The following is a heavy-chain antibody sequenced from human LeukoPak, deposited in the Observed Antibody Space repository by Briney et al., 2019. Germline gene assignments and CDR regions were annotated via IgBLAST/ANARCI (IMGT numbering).Heavy chain of an antibody. Sequence: SETLSLTCTVSGGSISSGDYYWSWIRQPPGKGLEWIGYIYYSGSTYYNPSLKSRVTISVDTSKNQFSLKLSSVTAADTAVYYCARERRGGDAFDIWGQGTMVTVSS. D-gene: IGHD1-1*01. J-gene: IGHJ3*02. CDR3: ARERRGGDAFDI. CDR2: IYYSGST. V-gene: IGHV4-30-4*01. CDR1: GGSISSGDYY.